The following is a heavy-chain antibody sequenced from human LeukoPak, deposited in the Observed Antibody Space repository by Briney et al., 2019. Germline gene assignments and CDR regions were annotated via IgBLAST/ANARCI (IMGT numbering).Heavy chain of an antibody. CDR2: ITGGGART. V-gene: IGHV3-23*01. J-gene: IGHJ4*02. CDR3: LRDRGYSTYDC. CDR1: GFTFSTYA. Sequence: GGSLRLSCTASGFTFSTYAMSWVRQAPGKGLEWVSAITGGGARTYYADSVKGRFTISRDNSKSTLHLQMNTLRAEDTAVYYCLRDRGYSTYDCWGQGTLVTVSS. D-gene: IGHD6-13*01.